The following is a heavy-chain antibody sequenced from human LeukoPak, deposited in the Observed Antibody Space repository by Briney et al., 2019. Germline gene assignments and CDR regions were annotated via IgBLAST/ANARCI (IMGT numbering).Heavy chain of an antibody. CDR1: RFTFSSYG. Sequence: PGGSLRLSCTASRFTFSSYGMNWVRQAPGKGLEWVSSISSSSSYIYYADSVKGRFTISRDNAKNSLYLQMNSLRAEDTAVYYCASSRGSSWPPDYWGQGTLVTVSS. CDR2: ISSSSSYI. CDR3: ASSRGSSWPPDY. J-gene: IGHJ4*02. V-gene: IGHV3-21*01. D-gene: IGHD6-13*01.